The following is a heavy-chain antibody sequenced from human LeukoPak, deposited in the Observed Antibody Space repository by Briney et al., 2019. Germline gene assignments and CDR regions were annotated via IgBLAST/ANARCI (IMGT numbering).Heavy chain of an antibody. CDR1: GFTFSSYS. CDR2: ISSSGSTK. CDR3: ARVRRYNWNSVSYFDY. D-gene: IGHD1-7*01. Sequence: GGSLRLSCAASGFTFSSYSMNWVRQAPGKGLEWVSHISSSGSTKYYADSVKGRFTISRDNAQNSLFLQMNTLRVEETAVYYCARVRRYNWNSVSYFDYWGQGTLVTVSS. J-gene: IGHJ4*02. V-gene: IGHV3-48*04.